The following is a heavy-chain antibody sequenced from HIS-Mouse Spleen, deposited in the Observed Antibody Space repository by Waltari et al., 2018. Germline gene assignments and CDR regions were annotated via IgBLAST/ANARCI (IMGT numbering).Heavy chain of an antibody. D-gene: IGHD6-19*01. CDR2: ISNDGSNK. CDR1: GFTFSSYA. J-gene: IGHJ4*02. Sequence: QVQLVESGGGVVQPGRSLRLSCAASGFTFSSYAMHWVRQAPGKGLEWVAVISNDGSNKNYAESVKGRFTISRDKSKNTLYLQMNGLRAEDTAVYYCASQLAYSSGDFDYWGQGTLVTVSS. CDR3: ASQLAYSSGDFDY. V-gene: IGHV3-30-3*01.